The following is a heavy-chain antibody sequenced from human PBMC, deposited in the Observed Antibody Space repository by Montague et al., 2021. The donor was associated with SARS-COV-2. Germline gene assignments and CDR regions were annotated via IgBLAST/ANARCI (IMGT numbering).Heavy chain of an antibody. Sequence: SETLSLTCTVSGGSISSSSYYWGWIRQPPGKGLEWIGSIYYSGSTYYNPSPKSRVTISVDTSKNQFSLKLSSVTAADTAVYYCARHAYDSSGYSSLWFDPWGQGTLVTVSS. CDR1: GGSISSSSYY. V-gene: IGHV4-39*01. J-gene: IGHJ5*02. CDR3: ARHAYDSSGYSSLWFDP. CDR2: IYYSGST. D-gene: IGHD3-22*01.